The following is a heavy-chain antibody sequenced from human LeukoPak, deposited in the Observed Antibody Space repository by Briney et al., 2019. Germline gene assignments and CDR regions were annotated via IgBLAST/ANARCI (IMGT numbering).Heavy chain of an antibody. Sequence: SETLSLTCTVSGGSISSSNYFWGWIRQSPGKGLEWIGTIYYSGTTYYNPSLKSRVTISVDTSKNQFSLKLSSVTAEDTAIYYCAKEIYYDSTGPQYWGQGTLVTVSS. CDR1: GGSISSSNYF. V-gene: IGHV4-39*07. J-gene: IGHJ4*02. CDR3: AKEIYYDSTGPQY. CDR2: IYYSGTT. D-gene: IGHD3-22*01.